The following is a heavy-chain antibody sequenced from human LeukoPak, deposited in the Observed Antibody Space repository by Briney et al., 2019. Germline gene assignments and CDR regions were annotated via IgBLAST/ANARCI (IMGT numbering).Heavy chain of an antibody. J-gene: IGHJ4*02. CDR3: ARAAATVVTPEPFDY. Sequence: SVKVSCKASGGTFSSYAISWVRQAPGQGPEWMGRIIPIFGIANYAQKFQGRVTITADKSTSTAYMELSSLRSEDTAVYYCARAAATVVTPEPFDYWGQGTLVTVSS. V-gene: IGHV1-69*04. CDR2: IIPIFGIA. D-gene: IGHD4-23*01. CDR1: GGTFSSYA.